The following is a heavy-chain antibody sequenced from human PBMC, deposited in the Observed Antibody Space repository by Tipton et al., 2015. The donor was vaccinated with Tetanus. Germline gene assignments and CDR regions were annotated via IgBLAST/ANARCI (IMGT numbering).Heavy chain of an antibody. CDR2: INGSGGST. V-gene: IGHV3-23*01. D-gene: IGHD5-12*01. CDR3: AKALGYDDDAFDI. J-gene: IGHJ3*02. Sequence: GPLRLSCAASGFTFSSYAMSWVRQAPGKGLEWVSAINGSGGSTYYADSVKGRFTISRDNSKNTLYLQMNSLRAEDTAVYYCAKALGYDDDAFDIWGQGTMVTVPS. CDR1: GFTFSSYA.